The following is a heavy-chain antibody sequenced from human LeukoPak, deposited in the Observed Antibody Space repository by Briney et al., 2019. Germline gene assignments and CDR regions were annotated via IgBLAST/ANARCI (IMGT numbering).Heavy chain of an antibody. D-gene: IGHD5-24*01. CDR2: IYPGDSDT. Sequence: GESLKISCKGFGYSFTSYWIGWVRQMPGKGLEWMGIIYPGDSDTRYSPSFQGQVTISADKSISTAYLQWSSLKASDTAMYYCAGPSRDGYNYGGFDYWGQGTLVTVSS. CDR3: AGPSRDGYNYGGFDY. CDR1: GYSFTSYW. J-gene: IGHJ4*02. V-gene: IGHV5-51*01.